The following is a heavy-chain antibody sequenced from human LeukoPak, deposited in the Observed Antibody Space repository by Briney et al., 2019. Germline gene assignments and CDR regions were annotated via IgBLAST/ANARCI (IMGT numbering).Heavy chain of an antibody. CDR2: IFPSGGEI. Sequence: PGGSLRLSCTASGFTLSSYEMSWIRQPPGKGLEWVSSIFPSGGEIHYADSVRGRFTISRDNSKSTLSLQMNSLRAEDTAIYYCATYRQVLLPFESWGQGTLVTVSS. CDR3: ATYRQVLLPFES. CDR1: GFTLSSYE. V-gene: IGHV3-23*01. D-gene: IGHD2-8*02. J-gene: IGHJ4*02.